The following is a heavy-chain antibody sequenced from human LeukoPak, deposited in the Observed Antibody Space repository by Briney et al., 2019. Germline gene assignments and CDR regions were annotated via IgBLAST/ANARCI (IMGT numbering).Heavy chain of an antibody. D-gene: IGHD1-26*01. CDR3: ARGWGSVGVHFDY. CDR2: ISSSGNPM. J-gene: IGHJ4*02. V-gene: IGHV3-48*03. Sequence: PGGSLRLSCAASGFTFSSYEMNWVRQAPGKGLEWVSYISSSGNPMYYADSVKGRFTISRDNAKNSLYLQMNSLRANDTAVYYCARGWGSVGVHFDYWGQGTLVTVSS. CDR1: GFTFSSYE.